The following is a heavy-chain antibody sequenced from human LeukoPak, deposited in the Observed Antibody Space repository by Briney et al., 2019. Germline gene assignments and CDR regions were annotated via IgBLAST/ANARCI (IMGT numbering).Heavy chain of an antibody. CDR1: GYTFTSYG. D-gene: IGHD3-9*01. J-gene: IGHJ5*02. Sequence: ASVKVSCKASGYTFTSYGISWVRQAPGQGLEWMGWISAYNGNTNYAQKLQGRVTMTTDTSTSTAYMELRSLRSDDTAVYYCARDRDDILTGYSHRGFDPWGQGTLVTVSS. CDR3: ARDRDDILTGYSHRGFDP. CDR2: ISAYNGNT. V-gene: IGHV1-18*01.